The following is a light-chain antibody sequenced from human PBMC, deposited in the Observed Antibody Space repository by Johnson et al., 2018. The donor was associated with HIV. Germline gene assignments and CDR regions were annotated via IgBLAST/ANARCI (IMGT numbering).Light chain of an antibody. Sequence: QSVLTQPPSVSAAPGQKVTISCSGSSSDMGNYAVSWYQQLPGTAPKLLIYDNNKRPSGIPDRFSGSKSGTSATLGITGLQTGDEADYYCGTWDSSLSASYVCGTGTKVTVL. J-gene: IGLJ1*01. CDR2: DNN. CDR1: SSDMGNYA. V-gene: IGLV1-51*01. CDR3: GTWDSSLSASYV.